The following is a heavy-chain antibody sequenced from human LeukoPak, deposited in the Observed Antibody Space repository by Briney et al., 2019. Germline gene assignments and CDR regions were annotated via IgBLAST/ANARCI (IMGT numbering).Heavy chain of an antibody. D-gene: IGHD2-2*01. CDR2: ISAYNGNT. CDR3: ARDPGYCSSTSCLPGAPIDY. Sequence: ASVKVSCKASGYTFTSYGIRWVRQAPGQGLEWMGWISAYNGNTNYAQKLQGRVTMTTDTSTSTAYMELRSLRSDDTAVYYCARDPGYCSSTSCLPGAPIDYWGQGTLVTVSS. CDR1: GYTFTSYG. J-gene: IGHJ4*02. V-gene: IGHV1-18*01.